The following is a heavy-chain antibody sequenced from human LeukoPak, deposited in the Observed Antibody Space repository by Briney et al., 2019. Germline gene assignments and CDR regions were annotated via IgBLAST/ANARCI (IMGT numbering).Heavy chain of an antibody. D-gene: IGHD6-19*01. V-gene: IGHV3-7*01. J-gene: IGHJ4*02. CDR2: IKEDGSEK. CDR1: EFSFSTYW. CDR3: AKDHKSGCYDY. Sequence: GGSLRLSCAASEFSFSTYWMTWVRQAPGKGREWVANIKEDGSEKNHLDSVKGRFTISRDNAKNSLYLHMNSLRAEDTAVYYCAKDHKSGCYDYWGPGTLVTVSS.